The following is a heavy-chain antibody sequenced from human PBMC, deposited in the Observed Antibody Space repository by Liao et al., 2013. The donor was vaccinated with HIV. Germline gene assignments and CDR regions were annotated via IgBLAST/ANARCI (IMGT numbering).Heavy chain of an antibody. J-gene: IGHJ3*01. V-gene: IGHV4-34*01. Sequence: QAQLQQWGAGLLKSSETLSLNCAVSTGSFSHFFWSWIRQPPGKGLEWIGSDDSCWKVQLQPVPRESSHLFLDSSKNEFSLRLTSVTAADTAVYYCARHIRLVIIPTAFEVWGPGYTGHRLL. CDR2: DSCWKV. CDR1: TGSFSHFF. D-gene: IGHD3-16*02. CDR3: ARHIRLVIIPTAFEV.